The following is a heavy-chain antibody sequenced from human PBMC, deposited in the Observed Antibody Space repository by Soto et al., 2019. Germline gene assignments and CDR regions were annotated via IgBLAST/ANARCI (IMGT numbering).Heavy chain of an antibody. CDR2: INPDQRIP. V-gene: IGHV3-74*01. D-gene: IGHD3-10*01. CDR3: VGDLGGEHTS. Sequence: GFLRLSCAASRFTFRSYWMHWGREAPGKGLVWVARINPDQRIPNHADSVKRQFPSPRDNPKHPLFLHMNSLRGDDTALYYCVGDLGGEHTSWGPGTLVTVSS. J-gene: IGHJ5*02. CDR1: RFTFRSYW.